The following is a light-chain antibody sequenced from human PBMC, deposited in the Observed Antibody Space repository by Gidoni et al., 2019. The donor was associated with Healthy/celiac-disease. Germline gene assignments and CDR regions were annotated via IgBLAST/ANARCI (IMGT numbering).Light chain of an antibody. J-gene: IGKJ5*01. Sequence: EIVLTPSPATLSLSPGERATLSCRASPSVSSYLAWYQQNPGEAPRLLIYDASNRATGIPARCSGSGSGTDFTLTISSLEPEDFAVYYCQQRSNWPPITFGQGTRLEIK. CDR1: PSVSSY. V-gene: IGKV3-11*01. CDR3: QQRSNWPPIT. CDR2: DAS.